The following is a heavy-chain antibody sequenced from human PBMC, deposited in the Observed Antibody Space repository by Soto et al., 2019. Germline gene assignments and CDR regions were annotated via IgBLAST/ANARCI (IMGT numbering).Heavy chain of an antibody. D-gene: IGHD6-25*01. V-gene: IGHV3-15*01. J-gene: IGHJ4*02. CDR2: IKSATDGGTT. CDR1: GFTFSNDW. CDR3: MTHAVIYSRGH. Sequence: ELQLVESGGGLAKPGGSLRLSCAASGFTFSNDWMNWVRQAPGKGLEWVARIKSATDGGTTDYAAPVKGRFFISRDDSKSTLLLQMNSLKTEDTDIYYCMTHAVIYSRGHWGQGTLVTVAS.